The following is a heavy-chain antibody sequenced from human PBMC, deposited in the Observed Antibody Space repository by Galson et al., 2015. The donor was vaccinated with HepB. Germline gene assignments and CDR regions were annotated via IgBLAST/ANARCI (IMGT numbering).Heavy chain of an antibody. J-gene: IGHJ4*02. D-gene: IGHD4-17*01. CDR1: GFSVSNNY. CDR3: ARDGSYGDGFDY. V-gene: IGHV3-53*01. CDR2: IYSDDST. Sequence: SLRLSCAASGFSVSNNYMSWVRQTPGKGLEWVSIIYSDDSTYYADSVRGRFTISRDKSKNTVFLQMNSLRAEGTAVYYCARDGSYGDGFDYWGQGTLVTVSS.